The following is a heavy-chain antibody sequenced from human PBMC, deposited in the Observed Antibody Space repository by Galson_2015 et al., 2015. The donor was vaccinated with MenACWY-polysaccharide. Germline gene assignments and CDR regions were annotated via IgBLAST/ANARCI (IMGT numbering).Heavy chain of an antibody. J-gene: IGHJ2*01. CDR2: IAPDGRER. Sequence: SLRLSCAASGFSFGTSWMTWFRRAPGKGLEWVANIAPDGRERFYGHSVKGGFTISRDNARNSLYLQMHSLRADDTAEYYCARVLTHWYCDLWGRGTLVTVSP. CDR3: ARVLTHWYCDL. D-gene: IGHD4-23*01. V-gene: IGHV3-7*01. CDR1: GFSFGTSW.